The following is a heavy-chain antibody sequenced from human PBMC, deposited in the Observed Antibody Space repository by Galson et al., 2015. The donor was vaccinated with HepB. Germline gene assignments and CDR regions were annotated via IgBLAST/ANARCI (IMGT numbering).Heavy chain of an antibody. Sequence: SVKVSCKASGGTFSSYAISWVRQAPGQGLEWMGRIITILGIPNYAQKFQGRVTTTADKSTSTAYMELSSLRSEDTAMYYCAREFGGARGGFDYWGQGTLVTVSS. CDR2: IITILGIP. D-gene: IGHD3-10*01. CDR1: GGTFSSYA. V-gene: IGHV1-69*04. J-gene: IGHJ4*02. CDR3: AREFGGARGGFDY.